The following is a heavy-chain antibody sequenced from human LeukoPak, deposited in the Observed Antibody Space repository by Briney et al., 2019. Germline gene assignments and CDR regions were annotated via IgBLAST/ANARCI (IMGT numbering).Heavy chain of an antibody. V-gene: IGHV3-23*01. Sequence: GGSLRLSCAASGFTLSSHAMTWVRQAPGKGLEWVSGIIDTGGATYYADSVKGRFTISRDNSKNTLFLQMNSLRAEDTAVYYCAKFNGHPTTNYYMDVWGEGTTVTVSS. CDR1: GFTLSSHA. CDR2: IIDTGGAT. J-gene: IGHJ6*04. CDR3: AKFNGHPTTNYYMDV. D-gene: IGHD3-10*01.